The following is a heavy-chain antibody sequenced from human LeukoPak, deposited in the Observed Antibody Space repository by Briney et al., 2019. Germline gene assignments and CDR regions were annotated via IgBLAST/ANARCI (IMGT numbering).Heavy chain of an antibody. D-gene: IGHD3-22*01. CDR1: GYTFTSYA. J-gene: IGHJ1*01. CDR3: ARVGYYYDSSGYPGSDSF. V-gene: IGHV7-4-1*02. Sequence: ASVKVSCKGSGYTFTSYAMNWVRQAPGQGLEWMGWINTNTGNPTYAQGFTGRFVFSLDTSVSTAYLQISSLKAEDTAVYYCARVGYYYDSSGYPGSDSFWGQGTLVTVSS. CDR2: INTNTGNP.